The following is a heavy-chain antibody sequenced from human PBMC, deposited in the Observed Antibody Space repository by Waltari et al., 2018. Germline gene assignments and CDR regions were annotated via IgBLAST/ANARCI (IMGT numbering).Heavy chain of an antibody. CDR3: ARLNCSATNCYAAY. CDR2: IYAGDSDS. D-gene: IGHD2-2*01. Sequence: EVQLVQSGAEVKKPGESLKISCMGSGYSLPNYWIGWVRQMPGKGLEWMGIIYAGDSDSKYSPSFEGQVTISVDKSISTAYLQWRSLKVSETAMYYCARLNCSATNCYAAYWGQGTLVTVSS. CDR1: GYSLPNYW. V-gene: IGHV5-51*01. J-gene: IGHJ4*02.